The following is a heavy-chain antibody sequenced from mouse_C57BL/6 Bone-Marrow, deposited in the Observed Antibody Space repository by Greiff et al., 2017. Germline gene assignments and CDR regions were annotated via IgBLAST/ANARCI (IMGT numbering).Heavy chain of an antibody. D-gene: IGHD1-1*01. Sequence: QVQLQQSGAELVKPGSSVKLSCKASGYTFTSYWMDWVKQRPGRGLEWIGNIYPSDRGTPYNQKFKDKATLTVDKSSSTAYMQLSSLTSEDSAVYYGAREGFYYYGVYYGDYWGQGTTLTVSS. J-gene: IGHJ2*01. CDR2: IYPSDRGT. CDR1: GYTFTSYW. V-gene: IGHV1-61*01. CDR3: AREGFYYYGVYYGDY.